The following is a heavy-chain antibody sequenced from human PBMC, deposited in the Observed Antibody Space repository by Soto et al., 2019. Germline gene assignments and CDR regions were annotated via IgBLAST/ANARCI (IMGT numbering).Heavy chain of an antibody. V-gene: IGHV4-39*01. J-gene: IGHJ3*02. Sequence: PSETLSLTCTVSGGSISRNNYYWGWIRQPPGKGLEWIGSIYYSGSTYYNSSLKSRVTISVDTSKNQFSLKLSSVTAADTAVYYCPYSRQDAFDIWGQGTMVTVSS. CDR3: PYSRQDAFDI. CDR2: IYYSGST. CDR1: GGSISRNNYY. D-gene: IGHD6-13*01.